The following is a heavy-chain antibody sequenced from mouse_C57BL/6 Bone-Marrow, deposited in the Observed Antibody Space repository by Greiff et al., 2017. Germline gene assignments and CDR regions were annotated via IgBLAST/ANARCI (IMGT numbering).Heavy chain of an antibody. V-gene: IGHV1-69*01. J-gene: IGHJ1*03. D-gene: IGHD1-1*01. CDR1: GYTFTSYW. CDR3: ARWDGSSYDWYFDV. CDR2: IDPSDSYT. Sequence: VQLQQPGAELVMPGASVKLSCKASGYTFTSYWMHWVKQRPGQGLEWIGEIDPSDSYTNYNQKFKGKSTLTVDKSSSTAYMQLSSLTSEDSAVXYCARWDGSSYDWYFDVWGTGTTVTVSS.